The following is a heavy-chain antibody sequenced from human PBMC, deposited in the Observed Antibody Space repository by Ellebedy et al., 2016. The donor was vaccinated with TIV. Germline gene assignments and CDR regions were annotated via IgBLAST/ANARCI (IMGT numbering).Heavy chain of an antibody. CDR1: GFTFITYG. V-gene: IGHV3-30-3*01. D-gene: IGHD3-10*01. CDR2: ISYDGNNK. Sequence: GGSLRLXCAASGFTFITYGMHWVRQAPGKGLESVAVISYDGNNKYHADSVKGRFTISSDNSKNTVYLQMNSLRAEDTAVYYCARDSLGVRGVSDYWGQGTLVTVSS. J-gene: IGHJ4*02. CDR3: ARDSLGVRGVSDY.